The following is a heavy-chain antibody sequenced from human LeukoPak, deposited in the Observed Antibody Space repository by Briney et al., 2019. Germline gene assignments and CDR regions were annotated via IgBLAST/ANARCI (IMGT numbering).Heavy chain of an antibody. CDR1: GGSISGYY. CDR2: IYYSGST. Sequence: PSETLSLTCTVSGGSISGYYWNWIRQPPGKGLEWIGYIYYSGSTNYNSSLKSRVTISVDMSKNQVSLKLRSVTAADTAVYYCARAGSSSWFGDWFDPWGQGMLVTVSS. J-gene: IGHJ5*02. V-gene: IGHV4-59*01. CDR3: ARAGSSSWFGDWFDP. D-gene: IGHD6-13*01.